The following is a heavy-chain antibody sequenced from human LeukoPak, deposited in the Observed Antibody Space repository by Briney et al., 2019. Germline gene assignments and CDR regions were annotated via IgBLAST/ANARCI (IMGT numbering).Heavy chain of an antibody. Sequence: ASVKVSCKASGYTFTGYYMHWVRQAPGQGLEWMGRINPNSGGTNYAQKFQGRVTMTRDTSISTAYMELSRLRSDDTAVYYCAREIQLLWFGEYYYGMDVWGQGTTVTVSS. CDR1: GYTFTGYY. J-gene: IGHJ6*02. CDR3: AREIQLLWFGEYYYGMDV. CDR2: INPNSGGT. V-gene: IGHV1-2*06. D-gene: IGHD3-10*01.